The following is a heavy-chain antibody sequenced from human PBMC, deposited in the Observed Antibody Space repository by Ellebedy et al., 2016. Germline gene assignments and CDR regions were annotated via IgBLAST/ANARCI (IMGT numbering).Heavy chain of an antibody. CDR3: ARGFCSGTSCHRFFDY. CDR1: GFNFSDYS. V-gene: IGHV3-48*02. D-gene: IGHD2-2*01. CDR2: ISSSGSTI. Sequence: GESLKISCAASGFNFSDYSMNWVRQAPGKGLEWVSYISSSGSTIYYADSVKGRFTISRDNAKNSLYLQMNSLRDEDTAVYYCARGFCSGTSCHRFFDYWGQGTLVIVSS. J-gene: IGHJ4*02.